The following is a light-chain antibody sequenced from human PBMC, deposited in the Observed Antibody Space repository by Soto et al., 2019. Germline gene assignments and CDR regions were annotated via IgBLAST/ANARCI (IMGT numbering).Light chain of an antibody. CDR1: QSVSNN. Sequence: EIVLTQSPGTLSLSPGERATLSCRASQSVSNNYLAWYQQKPGQAPRLLIYGASNRATGIPDRFSGSGSGTEFTLSLGSLQSEDFAVYYCPQYNNWPPPFGGGTKVDIK. CDR3: PQYNNWPPP. CDR2: GAS. J-gene: IGKJ4*01. V-gene: IGKV3D-15*01.